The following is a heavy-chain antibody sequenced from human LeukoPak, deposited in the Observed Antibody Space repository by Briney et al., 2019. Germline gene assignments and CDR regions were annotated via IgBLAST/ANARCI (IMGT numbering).Heavy chain of an antibody. Sequence: GGSLRLSCAASGFTFSSYSMNWVRQAPGKGLEWVSSISSSSSYIYYADSVKGRFTISRDNAKNSLYLQMNSLRAEDTAVYYCARDPPYCSSTSCYTQGFDYWGQGTLVTVSS. J-gene: IGHJ4*02. V-gene: IGHV3-21*01. CDR2: ISSSSSYI. CDR3: ARDPPYCSSTSCYTQGFDY. D-gene: IGHD2-2*02. CDR1: GFTFSSYS.